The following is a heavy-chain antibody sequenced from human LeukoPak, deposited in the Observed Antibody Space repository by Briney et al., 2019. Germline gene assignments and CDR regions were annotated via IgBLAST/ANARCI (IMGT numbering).Heavy chain of an antibody. V-gene: IGHV4-38-2*02. CDR3: ARDPVGVDYGGNSDDY. Sequence: SETLSLTCTVSGYSISSGYYWGWIRQPPGKGLEWIGSIYHSGSTYYNPSLKSRVTISVDTSKNQFSLKLSSVTAADTAVYYCARDPVGVDYGGNSDDYWGQGTLVTVSS. J-gene: IGHJ4*02. D-gene: IGHD4-23*01. CDR1: GYSISSGYY. CDR2: IYHSGST.